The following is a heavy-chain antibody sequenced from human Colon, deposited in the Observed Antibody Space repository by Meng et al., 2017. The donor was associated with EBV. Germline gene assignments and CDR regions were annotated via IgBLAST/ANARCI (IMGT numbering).Heavy chain of an antibody. V-gene: IGHV4-30-4*01. Sequence: PSNTLSLPCTVSRCSMSSGNYNWSGIREPPGKGLEWIGYLHHSGSAYYNPSLKSRVSISVDTSKNQFSLNLNSMTAADTAVYYCASFDHIPRRNYFDYWGQGTLVTVSS. CDR1: RCSMSSGNYN. CDR2: LHHSGSA. CDR3: ASFDHIPRRNYFDY. D-gene: IGHD2-21*01. J-gene: IGHJ4*02.